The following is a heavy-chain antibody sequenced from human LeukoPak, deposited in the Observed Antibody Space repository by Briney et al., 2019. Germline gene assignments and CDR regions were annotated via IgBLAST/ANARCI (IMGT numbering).Heavy chain of an antibody. CDR2: IYTSGST. J-gene: IGHJ3*02. V-gene: IGHV4-4*07. Sequence: PSETLSLTCTVSGGSISSYYWSWIRQPAGKGLEWIGRIYTSGSTNYNPSLKSRVTMSVDTSKNQFSLKLSSATAADTAVYYCASYHYDILTGYRNYAFDIWGQGTMVTVSS. D-gene: IGHD3-9*01. CDR3: ASYHYDILTGYRNYAFDI. CDR1: GGSISSYY.